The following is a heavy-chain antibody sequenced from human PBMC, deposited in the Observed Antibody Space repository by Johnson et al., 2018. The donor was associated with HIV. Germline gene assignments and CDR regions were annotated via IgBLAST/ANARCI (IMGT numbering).Heavy chain of an antibody. J-gene: IGHJ3*02. V-gene: IGHV3-30*04. Sequence: QMLLVESGGGLVQPGRSLRLSCAASGFSFTSYTLHWVRQAPGKGLEWVAVISYDGNNKYYADSVKGRFTISRDNSKNTLFLQMNSLRPEDTAVYYCARDMGHRQLARDACDIWGQGTMVTVSS. CDR1: GFSFTSYT. CDR3: ARDMGHRQLARDACDI. D-gene: IGHD6-6*01. CDR2: ISYDGNNK.